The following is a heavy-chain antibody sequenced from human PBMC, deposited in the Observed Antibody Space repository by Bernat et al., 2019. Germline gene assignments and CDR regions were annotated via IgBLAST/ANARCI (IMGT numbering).Heavy chain of an antibody. CDR2: IWYDGSNE. Sequence: QVQLVESGGGVVQPGRSLRLSCAASGFTFSRYGMHWVRQAPGKGLEWVAVIWYDGSNENYADSVKGRFTISRDNSKNTLYLQMNSLRAEDTAVYYCATGLWRDGSGWCLDHWGQGTPVTVSS. V-gene: IGHV3-33*01. CDR1: GFTFSRYG. D-gene: IGHD6-19*01. CDR3: ATGLWRDGSGWCLDH. J-gene: IGHJ4*02.